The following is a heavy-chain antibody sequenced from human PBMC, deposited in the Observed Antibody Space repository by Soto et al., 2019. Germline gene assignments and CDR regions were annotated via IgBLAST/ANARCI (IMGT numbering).Heavy chain of an antibody. V-gene: IGHV3-23*01. CDR3: ARLPYSYVSLYFFDF. J-gene: IGHJ4*02. D-gene: IGHD5-18*01. Sequence: PGGSLRLSCAASGFTFSNYAVSWVRQSPGRGLEWVASISDRGGGTKYADSVNGRFTISRDNSRNTLFLQMDTLRAEDTAVYYCARLPYSYVSLYFFDFWGQGTLVTVSS. CDR1: GFTFSNYA. CDR2: ISDRGGGT.